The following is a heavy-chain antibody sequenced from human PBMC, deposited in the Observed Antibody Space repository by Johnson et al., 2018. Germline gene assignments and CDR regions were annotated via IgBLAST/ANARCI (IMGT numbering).Heavy chain of an antibody. D-gene: IGHD6-19*01. Sequence: VQLVESGGGLVQPGGSLRLSCSASGFTFSDYWMHWVRQAPGEGLVWVARIRPDGGETNYADFVKGRSTISRDNAKNTLHLQMNSLRVEDTAIYYCVRDLGQWLVKPEEYWGQGTLVTVSS. V-gene: IGHV3-74*01. J-gene: IGHJ4*02. CDR3: VRDLGQWLVKPEEY. CDR1: GFTFSDYW. CDR2: IRPDGGET.